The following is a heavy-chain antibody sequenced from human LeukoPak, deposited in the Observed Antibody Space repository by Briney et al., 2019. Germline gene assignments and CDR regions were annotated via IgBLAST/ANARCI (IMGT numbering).Heavy chain of an antibody. J-gene: IGHJ4*02. CDR3: AKDRDIAVPTPGYFDY. CDR1: GLTFRDAW. V-gene: IGHV3-23*01. D-gene: IGHD6-19*01. Sequence: GGSLRLSCVVSGLTFRDAWLTWVRQAPGKGLEWVSAISGSGGSTYYADSVKGRFTISRDNSKNTLYLQMNSLRAEDTAVYYCAKDRDIAVPTPGYFDYWGQGTLVTVSS. CDR2: ISGSGGST.